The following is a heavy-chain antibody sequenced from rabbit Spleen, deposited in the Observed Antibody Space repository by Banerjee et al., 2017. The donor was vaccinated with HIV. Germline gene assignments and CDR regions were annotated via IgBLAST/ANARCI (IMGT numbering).Heavy chain of an antibody. J-gene: IGHJ4*01. CDR1: GFSFSSSH. Sequence: QLVESGGGLVQPGGSLKLSCKASGFSFSSSHWICWVRQAPGKGLEWIGYVDPVFGSTVYASWVNGRFTISSHNAQNTLYLQLNSLTAADTATYFCARNYYTYGYAGVAYALNLWGQGTLVTVS. CDR2: VDPVFGST. CDR3: ARNYYTYGYAGVAYALNL. V-gene: IGHV1S7*01. D-gene: IGHD6-1*01.